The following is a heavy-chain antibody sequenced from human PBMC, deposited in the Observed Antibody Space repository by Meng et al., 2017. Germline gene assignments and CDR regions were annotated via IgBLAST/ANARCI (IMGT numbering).Heavy chain of an antibody. D-gene: IGHD2/OR15-2a*01. CDR1: GFTFSSYE. CDR2: ISSSGSTI. CDR3: ARVRFTRLLGQTSFPAFDI. Sequence: GESLKISCAASGFTFSSYEMNWVRQAPGKGLEWVSYISSSGSTIYYADSVKGRFTISRDNAKNSLYLQMNSLRAEDTAVYYCARVRFTRLLGQTSFPAFDIWGQGTMVTVSS. V-gene: IGHV3-48*03. J-gene: IGHJ3*02.